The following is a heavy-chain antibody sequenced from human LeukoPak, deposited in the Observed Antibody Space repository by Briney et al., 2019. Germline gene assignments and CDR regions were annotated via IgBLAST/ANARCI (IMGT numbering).Heavy chain of an antibody. CDR3: ARVLMYYYDSSGYYP. Sequence: PGGSLRLSCAASGFTFSSNYMSWVRQAPGKGLEWVSVIYSGGSTYYADSVKGRFTISRDNFKNTLYLRMNSLRAEDTAVYYCARVLMYYYDSSGYYPWGRGTLVTVSS. D-gene: IGHD3-22*01. CDR1: GFTFSSNY. V-gene: IGHV3-53*01. J-gene: IGHJ5*02. CDR2: IYSGGST.